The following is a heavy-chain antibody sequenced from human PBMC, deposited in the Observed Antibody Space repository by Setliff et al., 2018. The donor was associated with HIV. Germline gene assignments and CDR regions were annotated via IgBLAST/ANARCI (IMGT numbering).Heavy chain of an antibody. Sequence: PGGSLRLSCAASGFTFSSYSMNWVRQAPGKGLEWVSYISSSSSTIYYADSVKGRFTISRDNSKNTLYLQMGSLRAEDMAVYYCASSWADGGNLDYWGQGTLVTVSS. CDR1: GFTFSSYS. CDR3: ASSWADGGNLDY. J-gene: IGHJ4*02. V-gene: IGHV3-48*01. D-gene: IGHD2-15*01. CDR2: ISSSSSTI.